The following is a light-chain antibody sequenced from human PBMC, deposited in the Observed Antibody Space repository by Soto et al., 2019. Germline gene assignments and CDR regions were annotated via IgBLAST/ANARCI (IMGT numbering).Light chain of an antibody. V-gene: IGKV3-11*01. CDR3: QQFRNSPLT. J-gene: IGKJ4*01. CDR2: DAS. CDR1: QSVSSY. Sequence: VVTLSPDTLSLSTGQGATLSCRASQSVSSYLLWYQQKPGQAPRLLIYDASNRATGIPARFSGSGSGTDFTLTISRLEPEDFAVYYCQQFRNSPLTFGGGTKVDTK.